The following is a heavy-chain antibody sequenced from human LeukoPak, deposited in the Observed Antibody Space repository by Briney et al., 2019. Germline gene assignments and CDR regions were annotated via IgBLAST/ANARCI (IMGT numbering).Heavy chain of an antibody. CDR3: ASGGYGGGDCYRGGWFDP. CDR1: GGTFSSYA. J-gene: IGHJ5*02. CDR2: IIPIFGTA. V-gene: IGHV1-69*05. Sequence: ASVKLSCKASGGTFSSYAISWVRQAPGQGLEWMGRIIPIFGTANYAEKFEGRVTITTDEPARAAYMEQSSLRSEDRAVYYCASGGYGGGDCYRGGWFDPWGQGTLVSVSS. D-gene: IGHD2-21*02.